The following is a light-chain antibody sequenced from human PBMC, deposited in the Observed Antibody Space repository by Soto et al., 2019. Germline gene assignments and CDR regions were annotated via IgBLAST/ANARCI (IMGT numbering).Light chain of an antibody. J-gene: IGKJ2*01. CDR1: QSLVHSDGNTY. CDR2: KVS. CDR3: IQGTHWPYT. Sequence: DVVMTQSPLSLPVTLGQPASISCRSSQSLVHSDGNTYLNWFQQRPGQSPRRLICKVSNRDSGVTDRFSGSASGTDVTLKISRVEAEDVGVYYCIQGTHWPYTFGQGTKLEIK. V-gene: IGKV2-30*02.